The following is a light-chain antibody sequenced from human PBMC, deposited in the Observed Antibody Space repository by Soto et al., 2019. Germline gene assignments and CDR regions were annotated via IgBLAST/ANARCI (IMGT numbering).Light chain of an antibody. Sequence: DIQMTQSPSSLSASVGDRVTITCRASQGIRNYLAWYQQKPGKVPKLLISAASTLRSGVPSRFSGRGSGTVFTLTVSSRQLKDVAIFYCKRYDGAPFIFGPGS. CDR3: KRYDGAPFI. V-gene: IGKV1-27*01. CDR1: QGIRNY. CDR2: AAS. J-gene: IGKJ3*01.